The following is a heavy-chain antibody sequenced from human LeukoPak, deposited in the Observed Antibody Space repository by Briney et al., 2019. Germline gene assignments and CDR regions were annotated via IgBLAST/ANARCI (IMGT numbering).Heavy chain of an antibody. Sequence: GGSLRLACAASGFIVRTSWVHGFGQAPGKGLVGFARIKSDVRSTDSGDSVKGRFTISRDDANNILYLQMNILRAAETAVYFYTAIASDYWGQGTVVTVSS. D-gene: IGHD2-21*02. CDR1: GFIVRTSW. CDR3: TAIASDY. CDR2: IKSDVRST. V-gene: IGHV3-74*01. J-gene: IGHJ4*02.